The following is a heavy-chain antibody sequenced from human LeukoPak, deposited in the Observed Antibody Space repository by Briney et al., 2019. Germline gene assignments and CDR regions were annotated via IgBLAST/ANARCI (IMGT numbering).Heavy chain of an antibody. D-gene: IGHD2-15*01. CDR2: INSDGSST. J-gene: IGHJ4*02. V-gene: IGHV3-74*01. CDR3: ALIKIADTDFDY. Sequence: GGSLRLSCAASGFTFSNYWMHWVRQAPGRGLVWVSRINSDGSSTSYADSVKGRFTISRDNAKNTQYLQMNSLRAEDTAVYYCALIKIADTDFDYWGQGTLVTVSS. CDR1: GFTFSNYW.